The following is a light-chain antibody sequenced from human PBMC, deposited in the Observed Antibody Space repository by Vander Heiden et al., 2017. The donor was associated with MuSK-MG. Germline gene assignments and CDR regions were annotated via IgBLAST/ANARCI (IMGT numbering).Light chain of an antibody. V-gene: IGKV3-11*01. CDR3: QQRSNWPPALT. J-gene: IGKJ4*02. Sequence: DIVLTPSPATLSLSPGERATLSCRASQSVSSYLAWYQQKPGQAPRLLIYDASNRATGIPARFSGSGAGTDFTLTIISLEPEDFAVYDFQQRSNWPPALTFGGGTKVEIK. CDR1: QSVSSY. CDR2: DAS.